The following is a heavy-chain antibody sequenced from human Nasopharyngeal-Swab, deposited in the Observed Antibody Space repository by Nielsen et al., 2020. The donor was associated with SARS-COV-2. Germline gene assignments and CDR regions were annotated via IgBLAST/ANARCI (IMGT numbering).Heavy chain of an antibody. D-gene: IGHD3-9*01. CDR1: GFTFSSYV. V-gene: IGHV3-23*01. CDR3: AKDYDIGY. CDR2: ISGGGDIT. Sequence: GGSLRLSCAASGFTFSSYVMSWVRQAPGKGLEWVSAISGGGDITAYADSVRGRFTISRDNSRDTLYLQMNGLRADDTAIYYCAKDYDIGYWGQGTLVTVSS. J-gene: IGHJ4*02.